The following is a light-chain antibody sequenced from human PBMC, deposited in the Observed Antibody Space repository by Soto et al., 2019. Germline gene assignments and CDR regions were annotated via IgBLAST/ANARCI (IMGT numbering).Light chain of an antibody. CDR1: QDLDKW. CDR2: KSS. CDR3: QQYVSYWT. J-gene: IGKJ1*01. Sequence: ILMSQSPSSLSASVGDRVTITCRASQDLDKWLAWYQQKPGRAPNLLIYKSSTLRQGVPSRFSGIGSGTEYSLTITGLQPDDFATYYCQQYVSYWTFGQGTVVDMK. V-gene: IGKV1-5*01.